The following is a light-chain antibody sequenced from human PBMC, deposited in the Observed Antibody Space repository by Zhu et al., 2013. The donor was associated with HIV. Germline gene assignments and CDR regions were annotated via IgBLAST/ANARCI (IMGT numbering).Light chain of an antibody. V-gene: IGKV1-9*01. CDR2: VAS. Sequence: DIQLTQSPSFLSASVGDRVTITCRASQGISSYLAWYQQRPGKAPHLLIYVASNLEGGVPSRFGGSGSGTEFTLTINNLQPEDFATYHCQQLFEKPYTFGQGTKLEIK. CDR1: QGISSY. J-gene: IGKJ2*01. CDR3: QQLFEKPYT.